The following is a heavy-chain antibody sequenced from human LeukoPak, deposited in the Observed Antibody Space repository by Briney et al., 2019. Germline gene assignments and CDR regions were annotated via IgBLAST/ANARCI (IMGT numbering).Heavy chain of an antibody. Sequence: GGSLRLSCAASGFTFTSYSMTWVRQAPGRGLEWVARIKEDGSDIYYVDSVKGRFTISRDNAKRSLCLQMNSLRAEDTAVYYCAREWWYLDYWGQGTLVTVSS. D-gene: IGHD2-15*01. CDR2: IKEDGSDI. J-gene: IGHJ4*02. V-gene: IGHV3-7*05. CDR3: AREWWYLDY. CDR1: GFTFTSYS.